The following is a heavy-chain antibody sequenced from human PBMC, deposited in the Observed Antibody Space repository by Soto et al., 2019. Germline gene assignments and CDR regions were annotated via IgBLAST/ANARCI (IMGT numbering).Heavy chain of an antibody. J-gene: IGHJ4*02. CDR2: MSYDGTTK. V-gene: IGHV3-30-3*01. D-gene: IGHD3-10*01. Sequence: QVQLVESGGGVVPPGRSLRLSCAASGFIFCHYVVYWVRQAPGEGLEWVAFMSYDGTTKSYADSVKGRFTISRDNSQNTLYLQMNSLRPEDTGVYYCAREVLWSRYFDYWGQGTLVTVSS. CDR3: AREVLWSRYFDY. CDR1: GFIFCHYV.